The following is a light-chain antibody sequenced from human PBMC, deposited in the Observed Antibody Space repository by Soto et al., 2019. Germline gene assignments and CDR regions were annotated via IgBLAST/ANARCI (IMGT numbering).Light chain of an antibody. V-gene: IGKV1-5*01. Sequence: DIQMTQSPATLSVSQGERVTITCRASQSISSWLAWYQQKPGKAPKLLIYGASSLESGVPARFSGSGSGTDFTLTISSLQPDDFATYYCQQYNSSPQTFGQGTKVDI. J-gene: IGKJ1*01. CDR2: GAS. CDR1: QSISSW. CDR3: QQYNSSPQT.